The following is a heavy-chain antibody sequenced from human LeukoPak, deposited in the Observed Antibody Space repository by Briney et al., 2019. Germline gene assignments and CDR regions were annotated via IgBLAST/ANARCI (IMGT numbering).Heavy chain of an antibody. D-gene: IGHD2-2*01. V-gene: IGHV3-23*01. J-gene: IGHJ4*02. Sequence: PGRSLRLSCAASGFTFSSYAMHWVRQAPGKGLEWVSAISGSGGSTYYADSVKGRFTISRDNSKNTLYLQMNSLRAEDTAVYYCAKQTYQLLFVLDYWGQGTLVTVSS. CDR3: AKQTYQLLFVLDY. CDR2: ISGSGGST. CDR1: GFTFSSYA.